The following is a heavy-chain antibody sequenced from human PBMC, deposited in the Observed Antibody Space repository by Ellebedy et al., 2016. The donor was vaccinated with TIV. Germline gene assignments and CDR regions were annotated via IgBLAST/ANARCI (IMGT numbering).Heavy chain of an antibody. J-gene: IGHJ3*02. CDR2: INPNSGGT. CDR1: GYTFTGYY. CDR3: ARDSGRVAASDAFDI. V-gene: IGHV1-2*04. D-gene: IGHD2-15*01. Sequence: ASVKVSCXASGYTFTGYYMHWVRQAPGQGLEWMGWINPNSGGTNYAQKFQGWVTMTRDTSIRTAYMGLSRLRSDDTAVYYCARDSGRVAASDAFDIWGQGTMVTVSS.